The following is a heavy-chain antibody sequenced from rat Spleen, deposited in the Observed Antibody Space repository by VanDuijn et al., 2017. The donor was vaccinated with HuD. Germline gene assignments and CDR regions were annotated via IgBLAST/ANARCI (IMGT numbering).Heavy chain of an antibody. CDR2: ISNDGSST. CDR1: GFTFIGYG. D-gene: IGHD1-6*01. J-gene: IGHJ1*01. CDR3: VRQMYTRDYSYWYFDF. V-gene: IGHV5-29*01. Sequence: EVQLVESGGGLVQPGRSLKLSCTGSGFTFIGYGMAWVRQAPPRGLEWVATISNDGSSTYYRDSVEGRFTIARNKEKSILYLQLDSLRSDDTATYYCVRQMYTRDYSYWYFDFWGPGTMVTVSS.